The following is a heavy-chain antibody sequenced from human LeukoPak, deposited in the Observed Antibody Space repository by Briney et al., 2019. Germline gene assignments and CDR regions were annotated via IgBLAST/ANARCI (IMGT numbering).Heavy chain of an antibody. D-gene: IGHD3-22*01. CDR2: INTNTGNL. CDR3: ARQSFQKYYVSSGYLTRHYYYYMDV. J-gene: IGHJ6*03. CDR1: GYTCTSYA. Sequence: GASVKLSCTASGYTCTSYAMNWVRQAPGQGHEWMGLINTNTGNLTYAQGLTGRFVFSLDTSVSTAYLQISSLKAEDTAVYYCARQSFQKYYVSSGYLTRHYYYYMDVWGKGTTVTVSS. V-gene: IGHV7-4-1*02.